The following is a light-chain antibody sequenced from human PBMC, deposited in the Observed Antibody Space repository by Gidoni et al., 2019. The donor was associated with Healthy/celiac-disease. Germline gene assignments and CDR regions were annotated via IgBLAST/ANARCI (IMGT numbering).Light chain of an antibody. CDR2: EVS. Sequence: QSALTQPASVSGSPGPSITISCTGTSSDVGGYNYVSWYQQHPGKAPKRMIYEVSNRPSGVSNRFSGSKSGNTASLTISGLQAEDEADYYCSSYTSSSTRVFGTGTKVTVL. J-gene: IGLJ1*01. CDR3: SSYTSSSTRV. CDR1: SSDVGGYNY. V-gene: IGLV2-14*01.